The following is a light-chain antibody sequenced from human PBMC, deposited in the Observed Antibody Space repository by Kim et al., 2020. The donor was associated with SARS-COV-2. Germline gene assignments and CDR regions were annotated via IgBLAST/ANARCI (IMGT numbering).Light chain of an antibody. CDR3: QQRSDWPLT. V-gene: IGKV3-11*01. CDR1: QSVRSY. Sequence: LSPGERSTLSCRASQSVRSYLGWYRQKPGQAPRLLIYDTSNRAPGIPARFSGSGSGTDFTLTISSLEPEDFAIYYCQQRSDWPLTFGGGTKVDIK. J-gene: IGKJ4*01. CDR2: DTS.